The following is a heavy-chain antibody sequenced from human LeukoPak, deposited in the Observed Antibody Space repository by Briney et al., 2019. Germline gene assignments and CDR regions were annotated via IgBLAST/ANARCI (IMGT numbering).Heavy chain of an antibody. V-gene: IGHV3-74*01. CDR1: GFTFSNYW. J-gene: IGHJ4*02. CDR3: AKGPLWFGELSFDY. D-gene: IGHD3-10*01. Sequence: GGSLRLSCAASGFTFSNYWMHWVRQAPGKGLVWVSRINSDGRSTNYADSVKGRFTISRDNAKNTLYLQMNSLRAEDTAVYYCAKGPLWFGELSFDYWGQGTLVTVSS. CDR2: INSDGRST.